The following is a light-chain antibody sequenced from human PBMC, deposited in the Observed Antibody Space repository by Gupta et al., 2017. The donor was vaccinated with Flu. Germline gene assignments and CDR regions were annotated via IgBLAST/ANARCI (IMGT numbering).Light chain of an antibody. J-gene: IGKJ1*01. CDR3: PHQNSSPGT. CDR2: AAS. Sequence: PCSLSASVGDRVTITCRASQGIGNDLGWYQQKPGKAPKRLIYAASRVKSGVPSRFSGSGSGTESTLTISSRQPEEFATYYCPHQNSSPGTFGHGTKVEIK. CDR1: QGIGND. V-gene: IGKV1-17*01.